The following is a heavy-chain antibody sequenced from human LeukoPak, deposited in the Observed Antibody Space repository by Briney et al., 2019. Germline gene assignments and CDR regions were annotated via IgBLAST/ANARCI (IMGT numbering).Heavy chain of an antibody. D-gene: IGHD2-15*01. CDR2: IYYSGST. CDR1: GASISSSSYY. V-gene: IGHV4-39*07. J-gene: IGHJ3*02. CDR3: ARGEVARAFDI. Sequence: PSETLSLTCTVSGASISSSSYYWGWIRQPPGKGLEWIGSIYYSGSTYYNPSLKSRVTISVDTSKNQFSLKLSSVTAADTAVYYCARGEVARAFDIWGQGTMFTVSS.